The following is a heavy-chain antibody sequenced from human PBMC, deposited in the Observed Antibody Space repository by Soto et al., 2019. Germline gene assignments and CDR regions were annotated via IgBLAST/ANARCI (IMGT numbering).Heavy chain of an antibody. Sequence: GASVTVSCTACGYTFTSYCISCVQPALGQGLEGMGWISAYNGNTNYAQKLQGRVTMTTDTSTSTAYMELRSLRSDDTAAYYCARDKSSKYCSSTSCYPFDYWGQGTLVTVSS. D-gene: IGHD2-2*01. V-gene: IGHV1-18*04. CDR2: ISAYNGNT. CDR3: ARDKSSKYCSSTSCYPFDY. CDR1: GYTFTSYC. J-gene: IGHJ4*02.